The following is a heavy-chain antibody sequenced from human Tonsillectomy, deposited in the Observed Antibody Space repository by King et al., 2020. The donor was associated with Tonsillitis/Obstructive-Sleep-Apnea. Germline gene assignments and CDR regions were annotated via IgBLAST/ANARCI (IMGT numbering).Heavy chain of an antibody. Sequence: VTLKESGPALVKPTQTLTLTCTFSGFSLSTSGMCVSWIRQPPGKALEWLARIDWDDDKYYSTSLKTRLTISKDTSKNQVVLTMTNMDPVDTATYYCARVPGRLAAAGMTYYYYYMDVWGKGTTVTVSS. J-gene: IGHJ6*03. D-gene: IGHD6-13*01. CDR2: IDWDDDK. CDR3: ARVPGRLAAAGMTYYYYYMDV. V-gene: IGHV2-70*11. CDR1: GFSLSTSGMC.